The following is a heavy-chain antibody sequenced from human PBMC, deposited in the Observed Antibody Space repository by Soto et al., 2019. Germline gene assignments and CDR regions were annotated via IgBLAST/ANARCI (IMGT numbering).Heavy chain of an antibody. CDR2: ISSSGSTI. Sequence: GGSLRLSCAASGFTFSDYYMSWIRQAPGKGLEWVSCISSSGSTIYYADSVKGRFTISRDNAKNTLYLQMNSLRAEDTAVYYCARARYCSGGSCYPDDAFDIWGQGTMVTVSS. CDR1: GFTFSDYY. J-gene: IGHJ3*02. D-gene: IGHD2-15*01. V-gene: IGHV3-11*04. CDR3: ARARYCSGGSCYPDDAFDI.